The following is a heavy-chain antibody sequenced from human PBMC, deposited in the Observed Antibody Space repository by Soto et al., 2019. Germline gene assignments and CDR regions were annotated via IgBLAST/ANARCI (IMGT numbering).Heavy chain of an antibody. CDR3: AKDRRDGDYARHGNYYFDY. CDR2: ISYDGSNK. Sequence: GGSLRLSCAASGFTFSSYGMHWVRQAPGKGLEWVAVISYDGSNKYYADSVKGRFTISRDNSKNTLYLQMNSLRAEDTAVYYCAKDRRDGDYARHGNYYFDYWGQGTLVTVSS. CDR1: GFTFSSYG. V-gene: IGHV3-30*18. J-gene: IGHJ4*02. D-gene: IGHD4-17*01.